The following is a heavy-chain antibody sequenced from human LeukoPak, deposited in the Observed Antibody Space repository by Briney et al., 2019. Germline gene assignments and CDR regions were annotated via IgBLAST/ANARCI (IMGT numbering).Heavy chain of an antibody. J-gene: IGHJ4*02. CDR1: GYTFTKYA. Sequence: ASVKVSCKASGYTFTKYAIHWVRHAPGQSLEWMGWINAGNGKTKYSQKFQDKITITRDTTARTAYMEVGSLRFEDTAVYYCARRGDYGSGDLDYWGQGTLVTVPS. D-gene: IGHD3-10*01. CDR3: ARRGDYGSGDLDY. CDR2: INAGNGKT. V-gene: IGHV1-3*01.